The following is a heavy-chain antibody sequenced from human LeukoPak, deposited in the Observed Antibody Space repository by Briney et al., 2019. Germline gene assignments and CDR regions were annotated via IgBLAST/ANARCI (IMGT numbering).Heavy chain of an antibody. V-gene: IGHV4-59*08. J-gene: IGHJ5*02. CDR1: GGSISSYY. CDR2: IYYSGST. Sequence: SETLSLTCTVSGGSISSYYWSWIRQPPGKGLEWIGYIYYSGSTNYNPSLKSRVTISVDTSKNQFSLKLSSVTAADTAVYYCARRSTMVRGVIITRWFDPWGQGTLVTVSS. D-gene: IGHD3-10*01. CDR3: ARRSTMVRGVIITRWFDP.